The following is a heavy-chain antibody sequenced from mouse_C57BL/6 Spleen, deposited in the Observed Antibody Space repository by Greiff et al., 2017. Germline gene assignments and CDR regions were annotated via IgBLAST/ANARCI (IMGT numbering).Heavy chain of an antibody. CDR1: GYTFTSYG. V-gene: IGHV1-81*01. J-gene: IGHJ1*03. CDR3: AIYGSSDWYFDV. CDR2: IYPRSGNT. D-gene: IGHD1-1*01. Sequence: VKLQESGAELARPGASVKLSCKASGYTFTSYGISWAKQRTGQGLEWIGEIYPRSGNTYYNEKFKGKATLTADKSSSTAYMELRSLTSEDSAVYFCAIYGSSDWYFDVWGTGTTVTVSS.